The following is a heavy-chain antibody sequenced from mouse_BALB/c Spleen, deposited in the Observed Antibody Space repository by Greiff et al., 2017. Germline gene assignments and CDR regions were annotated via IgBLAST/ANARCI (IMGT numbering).Heavy chain of an antibody. D-gene: IGHD1-1*01. CDR1: GYAFSSYW. CDR3: AREGNYNVSIHFDY. Sequence: VQLQQSGAELVRPGSSVKISCKASGYAFSSYWMNWVKQRPGQGLEWIGQIYPGDGDTNYNGKFKGKATLPADKSSSTAYMQLSSLTSEDSAVYYCAREGNYNVSIHFDYWGQGTTLTVSS. CDR2: IYPGDGDT. V-gene: IGHV1-80*01. J-gene: IGHJ2*01.